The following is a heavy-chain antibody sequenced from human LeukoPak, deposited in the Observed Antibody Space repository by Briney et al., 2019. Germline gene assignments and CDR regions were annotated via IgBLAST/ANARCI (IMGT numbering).Heavy chain of an antibody. V-gene: IGHV4-4*07. D-gene: IGHD3-22*01. CDR3: ARDLVRYDSSGYYSGGDAFDI. J-gene: IGHJ3*02. CDR2: IYTSGST. Sequence: PSETLSLTCTLSGASISSYYWSWIRQPAGKGLEWIGHIYTSGSTNYNPSLKSRVTMSVDTSKNQFSLKLSSVTAADTAVYYCARDLVRYDSSGYYSGGDAFDIWGQGTMVTVSS. CDR1: GASISSYY.